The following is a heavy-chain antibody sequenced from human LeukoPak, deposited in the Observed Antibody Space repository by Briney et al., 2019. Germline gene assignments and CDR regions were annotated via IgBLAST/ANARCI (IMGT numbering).Heavy chain of an antibody. V-gene: IGHV3-72*01. CDR3: TRGWSESHGYDGFDI. Sequence: GGSLRLSCAASGFTFSDHYMDWVRQAPGKGLEWVARIRNKANSYTTEYAASVKGRLTISRDDSKNSLYLQMNSLRTGDTAVYYCTRGWSESHGYDGFDIWGQGTMVSVSS. D-gene: IGHD3-3*01. J-gene: IGHJ3*02. CDR2: IRNKANSYTT. CDR1: GFTFSDHY.